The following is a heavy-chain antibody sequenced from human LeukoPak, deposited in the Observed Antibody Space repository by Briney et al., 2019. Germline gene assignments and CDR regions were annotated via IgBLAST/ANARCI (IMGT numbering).Heavy chain of an antibody. CDR3: ARDKVVGPTTLDY. CDR2: IKQDGNEK. CDR1: GFTFSGYW. V-gene: IGHV3-7*01. J-gene: IGHJ4*02. Sequence: GGSLRLSCAASGFTFSGYWMSWVRQTPEKGLEWVANIKQDGNEKYYVDSVKGRFTISRDNAKNSLYLQMNSLRADDTAVYYCARDKVVGPTTLDYWGQGTLVTVSS. D-gene: IGHD1-26*01.